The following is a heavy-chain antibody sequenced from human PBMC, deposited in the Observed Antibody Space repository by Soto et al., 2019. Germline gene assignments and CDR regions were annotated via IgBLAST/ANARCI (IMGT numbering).Heavy chain of an antibody. CDR2: IIPILGIA. V-gene: IGHV1-69*02. J-gene: IGHJ3*02. Sequence: QVQLVQSGAEVKKPGSSVKVSCKASGGTFSSYTISWVRQAPGQGLEWMGRIIPILGIANYAQKFQGRVTITADKSTSTAYMELSSLRSEDTAVYYCARGVVLLWFGEPQHDAFDIWGQGTMVTVSS. CDR3: ARGVVLLWFGEPQHDAFDI. CDR1: GGTFSSYT. D-gene: IGHD3-10*01.